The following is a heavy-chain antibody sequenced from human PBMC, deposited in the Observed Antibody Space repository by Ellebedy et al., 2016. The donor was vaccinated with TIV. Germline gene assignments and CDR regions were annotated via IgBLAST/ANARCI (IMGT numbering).Heavy chain of an antibody. V-gene: IGHV1-18*01. CDR2: IAVDNGNA. Sequence: ASVKVSXKASGGTFSSYAISWVRQAPGQGPEWMGWIAVDNGNAKYAQKFQGRVTMTRDTSTKTVYMELRGLRSDDTAVYYCARGPGYCSGDCYGYWGQGTLVTVSS. D-gene: IGHD2-21*02. CDR3: ARGPGYCSGDCYGY. CDR1: GGTFSSYA. J-gene: IGHJ4*02.